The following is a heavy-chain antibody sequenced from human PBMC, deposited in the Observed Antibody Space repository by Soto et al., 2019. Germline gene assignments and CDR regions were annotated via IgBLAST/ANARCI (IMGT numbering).Heavy chain of an antibody. J-gene: IGHJ4*02. V-gene: IGHV1-69*02. D-gene: IGHD6-19*01. CDR1: GGTFSSYT. Sequence: SVKVSCKASGGTFSSYTISWVRQAPGQGLEWMGRIIPILGIANYTQKFQGRVTITADKSTSTAYMELSSLRSEDTAVYYCEGMAVAGLAVIFDYWGQGTLVTVSS. CDR3: EGMAVAGLAVIFDY. CDR2: IIPILGIA.